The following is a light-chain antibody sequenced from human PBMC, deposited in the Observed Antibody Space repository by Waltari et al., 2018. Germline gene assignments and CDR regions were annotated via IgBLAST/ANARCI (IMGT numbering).Light chain of an antibody. CDR3: QQYNSYPYT. V-gene: IGKV1-5*03. J-gene: IGKJ2*01. CDR1: QRITIW. CDR2: KAS. Sequence: DIQMTQSPSTLSASIGDRVTITCRASQRITIWLAWYQQKPGNAPKLLMYKASTLEGGVPSRCSGSGSGTEFTLTISSLQPDDFATYHCQQYNSYPYTFGQGTKLEIK.